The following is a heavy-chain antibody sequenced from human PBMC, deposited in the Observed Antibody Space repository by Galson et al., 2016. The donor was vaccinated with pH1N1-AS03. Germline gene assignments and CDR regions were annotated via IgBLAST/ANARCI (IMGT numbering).Heavy chain of an antibody. D-gene: IGHD1-7*01. CDR1: GGTFNSFA. V-gene: IGHV1-69*13. Sequence: SVKVSCKASGGTFNSFAISWVRRAHGQGLEWMGGVFPMFGTTDYAEKFQGRITITADASTYTAYMELRSLRSEDTAVYYCARDKLEQGELTSAYYVLDAWGQGTSVTVSS. J-gene: IGHJ6*02. CDR3: ARDKLEQGELTSAYYVLDA. CDR2: VFPMFGTT.